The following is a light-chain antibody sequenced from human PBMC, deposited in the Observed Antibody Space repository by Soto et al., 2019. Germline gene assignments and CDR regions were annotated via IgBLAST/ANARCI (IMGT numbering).Light chain of an antibody. CDR3: QTWATAIQV. Sequence: QLVLTQSPSASASLGASVKLTCTLSSGHSNYAIAWHQQQPGKGPRYLMRLNSDGSHSSGDVIPDRFSGSSSGAERYLIISSLQSDDEADYYCQTWATAIQVFGGGTKLTVL. CDR2: LNSDGSH. J-gene: IGLJ3*02. CDR1: SGHSNYA. V-gene: IGLV4-69*01.